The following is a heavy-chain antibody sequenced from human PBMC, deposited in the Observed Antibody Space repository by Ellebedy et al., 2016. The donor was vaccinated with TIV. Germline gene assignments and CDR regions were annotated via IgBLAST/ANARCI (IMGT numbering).Heavy chain of an antibody. CDR1: GYTFTSYG. V-gene: IGHV1-18*01. CDR2: INTNNGNT. Sequence: ASVKVSCXASGYTFTSYGISWVRQAPGQGLEWMGWINTNNGNTKYAQKVQGRVTMTTDTSTSTAYMELRSLRSDDTAVYYCARVTPTNVQNWFDPWGQGTLVTVSS. CDR3: ARVTPTNVQNWFDP. D-gene: IGHD2-8*01. J-gene: IGHJ5*02.